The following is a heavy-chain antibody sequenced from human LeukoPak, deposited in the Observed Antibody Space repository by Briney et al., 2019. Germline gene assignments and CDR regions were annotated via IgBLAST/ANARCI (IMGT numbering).Heavy chain of an antibody. CDR2: ISWNSGSI. CDR1: GFTFDDYA. Sequence: GRSLRLSCAASGFTFDDYAMHWVRQAPGKGLEWVSGISWNSGSIGYADSVKGRFTISRDNAKNSLYLQMNSLRAEDTALYYCAKDIYDFWSGYSNAFDIWGQGTMVTVSS. J-gene: IGHJ3*02. CDR3: AKDIYDFWSGYSNAFDI. V-gene: IGHV3-9*01. D-gene: IGHD3-3*01.